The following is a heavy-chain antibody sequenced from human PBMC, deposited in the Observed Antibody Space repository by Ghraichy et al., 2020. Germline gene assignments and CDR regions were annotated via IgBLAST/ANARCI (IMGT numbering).Heavy chain of an antibody. CDR2: ISYDGSNK. CDR3: AKARSHGYSYGSSGMDV. CDR1: GFTFSSYG. J-gene: IGHJ6*02. D-gene: IGHD5-18*01. V-gene: IGHV3-30*18. Sequence: GGSLRLSCAASGFTFSSYGMHWVRQAPGKGLEWVAVISYDGSNKYYADSVKGRFTISRDNSKNTLYLQMNSLRAEDTAVYYCAKARSHGYSYGSSGMDVWGQGTKVTVSS.